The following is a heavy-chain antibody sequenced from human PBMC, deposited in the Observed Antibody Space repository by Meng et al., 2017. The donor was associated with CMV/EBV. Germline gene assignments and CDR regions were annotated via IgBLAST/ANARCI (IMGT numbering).Heavy chain of an antibody. V-gene: IGHV4-39*01. CDR2: IYYSGST. CDR3: ARRPAYHYYGMDV. Sequence: LRLSCTVSGGSISSSSYYWGWIRQPPGKGLEWIGSIYYSGSTYYNPSLKSRVTISVDTSKNQFSLKLSSVTAADTAVYYCARRPAYHYYGMDVWGQGTTVTVSS. CDR1: GGSISSSSYY. D-gene: IGHD2-2*01. J-gene: IGHJ6*02.